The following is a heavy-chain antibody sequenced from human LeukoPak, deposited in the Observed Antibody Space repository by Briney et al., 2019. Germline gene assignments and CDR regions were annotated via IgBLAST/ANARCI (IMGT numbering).Heavy chain of an antibody. CDR1: GYTFTSYD. V-gene: IGHV1-8*01. Sequence: ASVKVSCKASGYTFTSYDINWVRQATGQGLEWMGWMKSNNGHTGYAQKFQGRVTMTRDTSISTAYMELSSLTFEDTAVYYCARGPPNWGMVGYWGQGTLVTVSS. J-gene: IGHJ4*02. CDR3: ARGPPNWGMVGY. CDR2: MKSNNGHT. D-gene: IGHD7-27*01.